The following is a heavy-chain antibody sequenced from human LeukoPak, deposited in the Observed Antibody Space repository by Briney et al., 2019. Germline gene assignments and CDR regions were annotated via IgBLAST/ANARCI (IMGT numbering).Heavy chain of an antibody. CDR1: GYTFTNYD. CDR2: MNPNSGNK. Sequence: ASVKVSCKASGYTFTNYDINWVRQATGQGLEWMGWMNPNSGNKGYAQNFQGRVTITGNTSISTVYMELSSLRYEGTAVYYCARGQVRILEWLEDYWGQGTLVTVSS. CDR3: ARGQVRILEWLEDY. D-gene: IGHD3-3*01. V-gene: IGHV1-8*03. J-gene: IGHJ4*02.